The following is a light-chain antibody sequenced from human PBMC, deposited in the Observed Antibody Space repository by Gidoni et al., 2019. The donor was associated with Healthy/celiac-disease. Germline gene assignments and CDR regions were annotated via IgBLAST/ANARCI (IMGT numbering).Light chain of an antibody. Sequence: DIVMTQSPDSLAVSLGERATINCKSSQRVLYSSNNKNYLAWYQQKPGQPPKLLMYWASTRESGVPDRFSGSGSGTDCTLTTSSLQAEDVAVYYCQQYYSTPLTFGGGTKVEIK. J-gene: IGKJ4*01. CDR1: QRVLYSSNNKNY. CDR3: QQYYSTPLT. V-gene: IGKV4-1*01. CDR2: WAS.